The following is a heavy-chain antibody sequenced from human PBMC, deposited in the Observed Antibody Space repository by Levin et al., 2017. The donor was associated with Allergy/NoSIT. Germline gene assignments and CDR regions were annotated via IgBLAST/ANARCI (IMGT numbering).Heavy chain of an antibody. CDR3: AREFPYLYDSSGYSTTGDFDF. D-gene: IGHD3-22*01. CDR1: GYTFSNYG. CDR2: INVYNGNT. Sequence: GASVKVSCKASGYTFSNYGIHWVRQAPGQGLEWMAWINVYNGNTNYAQNLQGRVTVTTDTSTSIAYMELRSLRFDDTAVYFCAREFPYLYDSSGYSTTGDFDFWGQGTLVTVSS. J-gene: IGHJ4*02. V-gene: IGHV1-18*01.